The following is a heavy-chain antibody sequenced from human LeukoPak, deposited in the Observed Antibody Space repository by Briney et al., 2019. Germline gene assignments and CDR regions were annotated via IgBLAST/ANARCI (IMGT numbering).Heavy chain of an antibody. CDR3: AGLVRSSCPV. Sequence: GGSLRLSCAASGFTFSSYAMSWVRQAPGKGLEWVSAISGGGGNTYYADSVKGRFTISRDNSKNTLYLQMNSLRAQDPAVTYCAGLVRSSCPVWGQGTLVTVLS. J-gene: IGHJ1*01. D-gene: IGHD2-15*01. CDR1: GFTFSSYA. CDR2: ISGGGGNT. V-gene: IGHV3-23*01.